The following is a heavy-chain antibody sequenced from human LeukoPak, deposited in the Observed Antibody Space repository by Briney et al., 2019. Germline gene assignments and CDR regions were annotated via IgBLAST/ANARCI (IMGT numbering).Heavy chain of an antibody. D-gene: IGHD6-6*01. J-gene: IGHJ4*02. CDR3: AKWKYSNSGIDDY. CDR2: IGGSGDNT. CDR1: GFTFSSYA. Sequence: GGSLRLSCAASGFTFSSYAMSWVRQVPGKGLEWVSVIGGSGDNTYYADSVKGRFTISRDNSKNMLYLQMNSLRAEDTAVYYCAKWKYSNSGIDDYWGQGTLVTVSS. V-gene: IGHV3-23*01.